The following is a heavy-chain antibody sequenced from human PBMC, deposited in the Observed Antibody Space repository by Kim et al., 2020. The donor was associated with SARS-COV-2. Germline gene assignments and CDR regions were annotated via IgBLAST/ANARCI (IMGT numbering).Heavy chain of an antibody. Sequence: SVKVSCKASGGTFSNHVIIWVRQAPGQGLQWMGEIIPFFGTTKYAETFQGRVTLTADESASTAYMELSSLRSEDTATYYCARLRGEVTAPPFDRYYYAMDVWGQGTAVTVS. CDR2: IIPFFGTT. J-gene: IGHJ6*02. CDR3: ARLRGEVTAPPFDRYYYAMDV. D-gene: IGHD3-16*01. V-gene: IGHV1-69*13. CDR1: GGTFSNHV.